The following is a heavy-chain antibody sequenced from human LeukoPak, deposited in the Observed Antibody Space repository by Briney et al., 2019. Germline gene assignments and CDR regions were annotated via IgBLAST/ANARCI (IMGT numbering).Heavy chain of an antibody. CDR1: GGSISSSTYY. J-gene: IGHJ4*02. Sequence: SETLSLTCFVSGGSISSSTYYWGWIRQPPGKGLEWIGTIYHSGSTYYNPSLKSRVTISVDTSKNQFSLKLSSVTAADTAMYYCARQALLWFGELSSEFDSWGQGTLVTFSS. CDR3: ARQALLWFGELSSEFDS. D-gene: IGHD3-10*01. CDR2: IYHSGST. V-gene: IGHV4-39*01.